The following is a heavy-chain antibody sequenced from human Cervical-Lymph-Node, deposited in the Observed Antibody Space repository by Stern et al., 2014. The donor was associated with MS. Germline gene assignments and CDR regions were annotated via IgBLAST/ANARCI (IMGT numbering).Heavy chain of an antibody. D-gene: IGHD2-8*01. V-gene: IGHV1-46*03. J-gene: IGHJ4*02. CDR2: INPTTGPT. CDR1: GYTFTNYF. CDR3: ARAQEFSNVVANY. Sequence: VQLVESGAEVKKPGASMRISCKASGYTFTNYFIHWVRQAPRQRPEWMGIINPTTGPTSYAQRFQGRVTMTRDASTNTAYLDLSSLRSEDTAVYFCARAQEFSNVVANYWGQGTLVTVSS.